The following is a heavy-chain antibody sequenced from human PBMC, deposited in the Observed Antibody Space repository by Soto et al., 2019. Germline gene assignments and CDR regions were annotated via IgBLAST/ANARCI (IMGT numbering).Heavy chain of an antibody. J-gene: IGHJ6*03. CDR3: ARRRKVVVAAPREIYYYYYMDV. D-gene: IGHD2-15*01. CDR1: GGSISSYY. Sequence: PSETLSLTCTVSGGSISSYYWSCIRQPPGKGLEWIGYIYYSGSTNYNPSLKSRVTISVDTSKDQFSLKLSSVTAADTAVYYCARRRKVVVAAPREIYYYYYMDVWGKGTTVTVSS. CDR2: IYYSGST. V-gene: IGHV4-59*08.